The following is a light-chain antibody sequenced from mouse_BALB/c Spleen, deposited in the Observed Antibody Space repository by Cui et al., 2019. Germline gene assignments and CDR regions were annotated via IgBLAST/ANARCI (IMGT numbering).Light chain of an antibody. J-gene: IGKJ5*01. CDR3: QQWSSNPPT. V-gene: IGKV4-68*01. Sequence: QIVLTQSPALMSASPGDKVTMTCSASSSVSYMYWYQQKPRSSPKPWIYLTSNLASGVPARFSGSGSGTSYSLTISSMEAEDAATYYCQQWSSNPPTFGAGTKLELK. CDR1: SSVSY. CDR2: LTS.